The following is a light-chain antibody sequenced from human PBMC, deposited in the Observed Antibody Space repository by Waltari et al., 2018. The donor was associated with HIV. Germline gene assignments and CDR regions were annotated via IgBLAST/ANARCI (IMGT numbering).Light chain of an antibody. CDR2: LDN. Sequence: SYELTQPPSVSVSPGQTASITCTGHQLENQYACWYQQKPGQSPVLVIYLDNKRPSGIPERFSGSNSGNTATLTIRGTQAMDEADYYCQTWDSNTYVFGPGTKVTVL. J-gene: IGLJ1*01. CDR3: QTWDSNTYV. V-gene: IGLV3-1*01. CDR1: QLENQY.